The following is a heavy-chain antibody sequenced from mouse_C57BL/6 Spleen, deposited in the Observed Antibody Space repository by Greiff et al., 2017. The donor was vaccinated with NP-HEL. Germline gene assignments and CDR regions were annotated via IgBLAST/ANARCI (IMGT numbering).Heavy chain of an antibody. V-gene: IGHV1-69*01. CDR3: ARGGDWFAY. CDR1: GYTFTSYW. J-gene: IGHJ3*01. Sequence: QVQLQQPGAELVMPGASVKLSCKASGYTFTSYWMHWVKQRPGHGLEWIGEIDPSDSYTNYNQKFKGKSTLTVDKSSSTAYMQLSSLTSEDSAVYYCARGGDWFAYWGQGTLVTVSA. CDR2: IDPSDSYT.